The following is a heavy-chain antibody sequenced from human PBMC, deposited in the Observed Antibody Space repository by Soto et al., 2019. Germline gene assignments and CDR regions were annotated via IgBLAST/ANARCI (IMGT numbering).Heavy chain of an antibody. CDR3: PETGEVDV. CDR1: GFTFSSYA. J-gene: IGHJ6*02. V-gene: IGHV3-30*03. D-gene: IGHD3-10*01. CDR2: ISYDGYSK. Sequence: QGQLVESGGGVVQPGTSLRLSCAASGFTFSSYAMHWVRQAPGKGLEWVALISYDGYSKWYADAVKGRFTISKDNPNNTFFLKMNGLRADDTAVYFCPETGEVDVWGQGTTVPVPS.